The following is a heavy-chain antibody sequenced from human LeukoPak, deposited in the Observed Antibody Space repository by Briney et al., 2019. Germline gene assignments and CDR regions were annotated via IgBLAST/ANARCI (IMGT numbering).Heavy chain of an antibody. CDR1: GGSISSYY. Sequence: SETLSLICTVSGGSISSYYWNWIRQPAGKGLEWIGRIYSSGSTNYNPSLKSRVTMSVDTSKNQFSLKLSTVTAADTAVYYCARVPYSFGGRFDPWGQGTLVAVSS. V-gene: IGHV4-4*07. J-gene: IGHJ5*02. CDR2: IYSSGST. D-gene: IGHD2-15*01. CDR3: ARVPYSFGGRFDP.